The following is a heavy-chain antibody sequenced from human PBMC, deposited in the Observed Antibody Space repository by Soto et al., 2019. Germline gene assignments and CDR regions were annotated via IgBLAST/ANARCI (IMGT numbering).Heavy chain of an antibody. Sequence: QVQLVQSGAEVKKPGSSVKVSCTASGGTFSTYTVTWVRQAPGQGLEWMGRIIPSVGIVNYAQKFQVRVTITADKSTSIAYMELSSLRSEYTSVYYCATTTSGSYGGDYWGQGTLVTVSS. V-gene: IGHV1-69*02. D-gene: IGHD1-26*01. J-gene: IGHJ4*02. CDR2: IIPSVGIV. CDR3: ATTTSGSYGGDY. CDR1: GGTFSTYT.